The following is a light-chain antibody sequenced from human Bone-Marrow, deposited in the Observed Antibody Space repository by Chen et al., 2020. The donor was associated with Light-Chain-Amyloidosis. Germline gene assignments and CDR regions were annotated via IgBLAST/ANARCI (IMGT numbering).Light chain of an antibody. CDR1: DLPTKY. J-gene: IGLJ2*01. CDR3: QSADSSGTYEVI. Sequence: SYELTQPPSVSVSPGQTAMITCSGDDLPTKYAYWYQQKPGQAPVLVIHRDTERPSGISERFAGSRSGTTATWTISGVQAEDEADYHWQSADSSGTYEVIFGGGTKLTVL. V-gene: IGLV3-25*03. CDR2: RDT.